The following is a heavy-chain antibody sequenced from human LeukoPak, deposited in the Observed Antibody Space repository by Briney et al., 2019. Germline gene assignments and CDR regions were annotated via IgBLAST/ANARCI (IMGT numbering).Heavy chain of an antibody. CDR2: IYPGDSET. CDR1: GYIFTSYW. V-gene: IGHV5-51*01. D-gene: IGHD3-10*02. CDR3: ARQGRTRCSGHDVFDI. J-gene: IGHJ3*02. Sequence: GESLKISCKGSGYIFTSYWIAWVRQMPGKGLEWMGIIYPGDSETRYSPSFQGQVTISADKSINTAYLQWSSLEASDTAMYYCARQGRTRCSGHDVFDIWGQGTMVTVSS.